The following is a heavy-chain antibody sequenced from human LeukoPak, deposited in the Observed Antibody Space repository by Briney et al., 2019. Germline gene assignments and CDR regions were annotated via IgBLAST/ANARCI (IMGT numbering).Heavy chain of an antibody. J-gene: IGHJ3*02. CDR2: INPNSGGT. V-gene: IGHV1-2*02. CDR3: ARRRGVSYYDSRLDAFDI. Sequence: ASVKVSCKASGYIFTSYGISWVRQAPGQGLEWMGWINPNSGGTNYAQKFQGRVTMTRDTSISTAYMELSRLRSDDTAVYYCARRRGVSYYDSRLDAFDIWGQGTMVTVSS. CDR1: GYIFTSYG. D-gene: IGHD3-22*01.